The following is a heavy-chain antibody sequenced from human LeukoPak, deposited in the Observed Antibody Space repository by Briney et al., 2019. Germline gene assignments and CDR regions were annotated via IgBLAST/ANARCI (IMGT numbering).Heavy chain of an antibody. Sequence: GGSLRLSCAASGFTFSSYGMHWVRQAPGKGLEWVAFIRYDGSNKYYADSVKGRFTISRDNSKNTLYLQMNSLRAEDTAVYYCARGQGHYYGSGSYWYYYYYYYMDVWGKGTTVTVSS. CDR1: GFTFSSYG. CDR2: IRYDGSNK. V-gene: IGHV3-30*02. J-gene: IGHJ6*03. D-gene: IGHD3-10*01. CDR3: ARGQGHYYGSGSYWYYYYYYYMDV.